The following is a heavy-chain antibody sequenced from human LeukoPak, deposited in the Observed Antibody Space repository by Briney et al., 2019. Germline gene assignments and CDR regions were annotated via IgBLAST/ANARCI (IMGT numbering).Heavy chain of an antibody. CDR1: GFTFSSYA. CDR3: AKDLYYDYGDA. D-gene: IGHD3-16*01. J-gene: IGHJ5*02. CDR2: ISGSGDST. Sequence: TGGSLRLSCAASGFTFSSYAMSWVRQAPGKGLEWVSAISGSGDSTYYADSVKGRFTISRDNSKNTLYLQMNALRAEDTAGYYCAKDLYYDYGDAWGQGTLVTVSS. V-gene: IGHV3-23*01.